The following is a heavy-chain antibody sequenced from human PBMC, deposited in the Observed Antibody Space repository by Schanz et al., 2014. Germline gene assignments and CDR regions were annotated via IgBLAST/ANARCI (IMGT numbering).Heavy chain of an antibody. V-gene: IGHV3-30*04. CDR1: GFKFSIYA. D-gene: IGHD3-10*01. Sequence: QVQLVDSGGGVVQPGRSLRLSCAASGFKFSIYAMHWVRQAPGKGLEWVAVISYDGRSKDYADSVKGRFTISRDNSKNTVFLQMNSLRGEDTAVYYCRLWFGELYYGMDVWGQGTTVTVSS. J-gene: IGHJ6*02. CDR3: RLWFGELYYGMDV. CDR2: ISYDGRSK.